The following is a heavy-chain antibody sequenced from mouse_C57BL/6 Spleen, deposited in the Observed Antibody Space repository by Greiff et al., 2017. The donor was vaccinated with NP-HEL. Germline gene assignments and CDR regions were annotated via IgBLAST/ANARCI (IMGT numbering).Heavy chain of an antibody. Sequence: EVQLQQSGPELVKPGASVKISCKASGYSFTGYYMNWVKQSPEKSLEWIGEINPSTGGTTYNQKVKAKATLTVDKSPSTAYMQLNSLTSEDSAVYYCASGGNSFAYWGQGTRVTVSA. CDR1: GYSFTGYY. CDR3: ASGGNSFAY. D-gene: IGHD2-1*01. CDR2: INPSTGGT. J-gene: IGHJ3*01. V-gene: IGHV1-42*01.